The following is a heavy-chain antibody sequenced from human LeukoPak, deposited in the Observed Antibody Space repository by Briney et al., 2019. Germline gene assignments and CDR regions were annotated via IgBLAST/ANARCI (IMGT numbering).Heavy chain of an antibody. CDR2: ISAYNGNT. CDR3: ARHDYGDYVMKFDY. J-gene: IGHJ4*01. CDR1: GYTFTSYG. Sequence: ASVTVSCKASGYTFTSYGISWVRQAPGQGLEWMGWISAYNGNTNYAQKLQGRVTITADESTSTAYMELSSLRSEDTAVYYCARHDYGDYVMKFDYWGQGTLVTVSS. V-gene: IGHV1-18*01. D-gene: IGHD4-17*01.